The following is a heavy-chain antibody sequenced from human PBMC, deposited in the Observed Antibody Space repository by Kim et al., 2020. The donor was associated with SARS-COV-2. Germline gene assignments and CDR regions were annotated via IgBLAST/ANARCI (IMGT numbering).Heavy chain of an antibody. D-gene: IGHD3-16*01. V-gene: IGHV3-48*03. Sequence: GGSLRLSCAASGFTFSSYEMNWVRQAPGKGLEWVSYISSSGSTIYYADSVKGRFTISRDNAKNSLYLQMNSLRAEDTAVYYCARDPPTYDYVWGSSSKSGFFDPWGQGTLVTVSS. CDR3: ARDPPTYDYVWGSSSKSGFFDP. CDR1: GFTFSSYE. CDR2: ISSSGSTI. J-gene: IGHJ5*02.